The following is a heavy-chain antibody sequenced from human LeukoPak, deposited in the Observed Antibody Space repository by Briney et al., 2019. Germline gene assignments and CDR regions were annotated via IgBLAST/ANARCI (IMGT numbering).Heavy chain of an antibody. Sequence: WVRQAPGKGLEWIGSIYYSGSTYYNPSLKSRVTISVDTSKNQFSLKLSSVTAADTAVYYCTRGRRVGATQPVGYWGQGTLVTVSS. J-gene: IGHJ4*02. D-gene: IGHD1-26*01. CDR3: TRGRRVGATQPVGY. CDR2: IYYSGST. V-gene: IGHV4-39*07.